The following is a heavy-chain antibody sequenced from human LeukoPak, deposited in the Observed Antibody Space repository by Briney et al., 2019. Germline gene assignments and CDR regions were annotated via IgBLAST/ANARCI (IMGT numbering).Heavy chain of an antibody. V-gene: IGHV1-69*04. D-gene: IGHD6-19*01. CDR3: ARVAPSGWYPQYYFDY. J-gene: IGHJ4*02. Sequence: GSSVKVSCKASGGTFSSYAISWVRQAPGQGLEWMGRIIPILGIANYAQKFQGRVTITADKSTSTAYMELSSLRSEDTAVYYCARVAPSGWYPQYYFDYWGQGTLVTVSS. CDR1: GGTFSSYA. CDR2: IIPILGIA.